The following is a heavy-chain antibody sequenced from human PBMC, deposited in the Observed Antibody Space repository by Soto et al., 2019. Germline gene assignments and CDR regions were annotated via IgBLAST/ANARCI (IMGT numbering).Heavy chain of an antibody. CDR3: AVDVRWNGQVH. V-gene: IGHV1-8*01. CDR1: GYTFTSYD. J-gene: IGHJ4*02. Sequence: ASVKVSCKASGYTFTSYDINWVRQASRQGLEWMGWMHPNSGNTGYAQKFQGRVTMTRNTSTTTAYMELSSLTSEDTAVYYCAVDVRWNGQVHWGQGALVTVSS. D-gene: IGHD3-16*01. CDR2: MHPNSGNT.